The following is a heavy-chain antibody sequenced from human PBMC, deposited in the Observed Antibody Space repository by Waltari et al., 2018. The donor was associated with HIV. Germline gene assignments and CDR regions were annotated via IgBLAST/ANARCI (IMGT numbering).Heavy chain of an antibody. CDR1: GLAYAPSA. J-gene: IGHJ4*02. D-gene: IGHD3-22*01. V-gene: IGHV3-23*01. CDR2: VSGSGAKS. CDR3: AKAYYENTAYYYDF. Sequence: EVQLLESGGGLVQPGGSRRLSCAASGLAYAPSALTWVRQSPERGLEWVAAVSGSGAKSFYADSVTGRFTISRDNSKNTVFLQMNSLRAADTAIYYCAKAYYENTAYYYDFWGRGTRVTVSS.